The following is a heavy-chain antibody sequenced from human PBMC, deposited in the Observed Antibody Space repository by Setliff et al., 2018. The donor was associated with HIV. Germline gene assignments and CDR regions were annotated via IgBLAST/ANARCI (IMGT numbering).Heavy chain of an antibody. CDR1: VGTFRKYS. D-gene: IGHD3-22*01. CDR2: VIPIFGST. Sequence: GASVKVSCKASVGTFRKYSINWVRQAPGQGLEWMGGVIPIFGSTTFAQKFQGRVTITADESKDTVEMELSSLTSEDTAVYYCARDDHYYDMGSILSDWFFDVWDRGTLVTVSS. V-gene: IGHV1-69*13. J-gene: IGHJ2*01. CDR3: ARDDHYYDMGSILSDWFFDV.